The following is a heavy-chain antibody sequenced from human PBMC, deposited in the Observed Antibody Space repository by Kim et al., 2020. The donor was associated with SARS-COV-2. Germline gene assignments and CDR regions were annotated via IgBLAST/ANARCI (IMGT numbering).Heavy chain of an antibody. CDR2: IWYDGSNK. V-gene: IGHV3-33*01. J-gene: IGHJ4*02. Sequence: GGSLGLSCAASGFTFSSYGMHWVRQAPGKGLEWVAVIWYDGSNKYYADSVKGRFTISRDNSKNTLYLQMNSLRAEDTAVYYCARDFSTWELLTSLVDYWGQGTLVTVSS. CDR3: ARDFSTWELLTSLVDY. D-gene: IGHD1-26*01. CDR1: GFTFSSYG.